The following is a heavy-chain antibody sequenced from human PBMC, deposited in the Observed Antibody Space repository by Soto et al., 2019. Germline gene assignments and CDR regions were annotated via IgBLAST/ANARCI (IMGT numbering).Heavy chain of an antibody. V-gene: IGHV3-23*01. CDR3: AKDQVVVPAAIGFAGWFDP. J-gene: IGHJ5*02. CDR2: ISGSGGST. Sequence: GGSLRLSCAASGFTFSSYAMSWVRQAPGKGLEWVSAISGSGGSTYYADSVKGRFTISRDNSKNTLYLQMNSLRAEDTAVYYCAKDQVVVPAAIGFAGWFDPWGQGTLVTVSS. CDR1: GFTFSSYA. D-gene: IGHD2-2*02.